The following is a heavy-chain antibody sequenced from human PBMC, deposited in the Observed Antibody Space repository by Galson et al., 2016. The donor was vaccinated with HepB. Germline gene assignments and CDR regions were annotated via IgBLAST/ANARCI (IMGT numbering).Heavy chain of an antibody. CDR1: GFTFSTYA. V-gene: IGHV3-23*01. J-gene: IGHJ6*02. Sequence: SLRLSCAAPGFTFSTYAMSWVRQAPGKGLEWVSFISGSRGSANYADSVKGRFTISRDNSKNTLYLQMNSLRAEDTAVYYCAKGCGGNCFPPDVWGQGTTVTVSS. CDR3: AKGCGGNCFPPDV. CDR2: ISGSRGSA. D-gene: IGHD2-21*02.